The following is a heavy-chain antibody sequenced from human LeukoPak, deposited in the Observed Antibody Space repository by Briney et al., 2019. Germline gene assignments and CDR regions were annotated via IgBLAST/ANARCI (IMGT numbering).Heavy chain of an antibody. V-gene: IGHV4-59*01. CDR3: ARVAVAGRKGGFGFDP. CDR2: IYYSGST. D-gene: IGHD6-19*01. J-gene: IGHJ5*02. Sequence: SETLSLTCTVSGGSISSYYWSWIRQPPGKGLEWIGYIYYSGSTNYNPSLKSRVTISVDTSKNQFSLKLSSVTAADTAVYYCARVAVAGRKGGFGFDPWGQGTLVTSPQ. CDR1: GGSISSYY.